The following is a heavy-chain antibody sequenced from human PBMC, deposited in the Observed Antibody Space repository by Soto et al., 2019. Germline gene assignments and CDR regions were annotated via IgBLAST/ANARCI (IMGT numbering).Heavy chain of an antibody. J-gene: IGHJ5*02. CDR3: ATYRAAGRGGFRRFDP. D-gene: IGHD6-19*01. CDR2: IYYSGST. Sequence: SSETLSLTCTVSGGSISSGGYYWSWIRQHPGKGLEWIGYIYYSGSTYYNPSLKSRVTISVDTSKNQFSLKLSSVTAADTAVYYCATYRAAGRGGFRRFDPWGQGTLVTVSS. CDR1: GGSISSGGYY. V-gene: IGHV4-31*03.